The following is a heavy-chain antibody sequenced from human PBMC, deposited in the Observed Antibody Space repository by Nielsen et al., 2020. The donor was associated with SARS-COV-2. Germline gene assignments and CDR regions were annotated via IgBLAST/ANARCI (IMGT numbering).Heavy chain of an antibody. Sequence: VRQAPGKGLEWVSYISSSSSTIYYADSVKGRFTISRDNAKNSLYLQMNNLRAEDTAVYYCARAPVNYDFWSGYSDYFDYWGQGTLVTVSS. D-gene: IGHD3-3*01. V-gene: IGHV3-48*01. CDR3: ARAPVNYDFWSGYSDYFDY. J-gene: IGHJ4*02. CDR2: ISSSSSTI.